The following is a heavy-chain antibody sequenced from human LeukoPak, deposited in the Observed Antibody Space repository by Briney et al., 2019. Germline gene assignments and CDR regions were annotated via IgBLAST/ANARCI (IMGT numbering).Heavy chain of an antibody. CDR1: GGTFSSYA. Sequence: ASVTVSCKASGGTFSSYAISWVRQAPGQGVEWMGGIIPILGIANYAQKFQGRVTITAEKSTRTAYMGVSSLRSEDTAVYYCARAYYYGSGKGFMDVWGQGTTVTVSS. V-gene: IGHV1-69*10. CDR3: ARAYYYGSGKGFMDV. D-gene: IGHD3-10*01. J-gene: IGHJ6*02. CDR2: IIPILGIA.